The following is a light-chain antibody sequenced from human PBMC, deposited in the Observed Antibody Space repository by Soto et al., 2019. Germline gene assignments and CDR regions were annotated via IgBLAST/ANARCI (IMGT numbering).Light chain of an antibody. CDR1: QSVSSY. CDR3: QQRSNWPLT. CDR2: DES. Sequence: EIVLTQSPATLSLSPGERATLSCRASQSVSSYLAWYQQKPGQAPRLLMYDESNRATGIPARFSGSGSGTDFTLTISSLEPEDFAGYFCQQRSNWPLTFGGWTKVEIK. V-gene: IGKV3-11*01. J-gene: IGKJ4*01.